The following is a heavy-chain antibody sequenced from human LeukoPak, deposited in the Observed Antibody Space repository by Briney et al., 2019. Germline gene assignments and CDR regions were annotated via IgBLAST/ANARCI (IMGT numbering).Heavy chain of an antibody. CDR3: AKDHRTALVWFGDPPDNYFDP. Sequence: PSETLSLTCTVSAGFINSSNWWSWVRQPPGEGLEWIGEIFHTGDANYNPSLQSRVTMSVDKSKNQFSLRLSSVTAADTAMYYCAKDHRTALVWFGDPPDNYFDPWGQGTLVTVSS. V-gene: IGHV4-4*02. CDR1: AGFINSSNW. CDR2: IFHTGDA. J-gene: IGHJ5*02. D-gene: IGHD3-10*01.